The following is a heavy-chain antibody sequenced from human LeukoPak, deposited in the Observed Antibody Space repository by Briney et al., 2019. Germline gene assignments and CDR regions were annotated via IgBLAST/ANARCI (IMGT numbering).Heavy chain of an antibody. J-gene: IGHJ5*02. Sequence: QAGGSLRLSCAASGFIFNNYGLIWVRQAPGKGLQWVSAISNDGGGTTYADFVKGRFTISRDNSKNTLFLQMSSLRAEDTALYYCAKGGSGDFADLWGQGTLVTVSS. V-gene: IGHV3-23*01. CDR1: GFIFNNYG. D-gene: IGHD2-15*01. CDR3: AKGGSGDFADL. CDR2: ISNDGGGT.